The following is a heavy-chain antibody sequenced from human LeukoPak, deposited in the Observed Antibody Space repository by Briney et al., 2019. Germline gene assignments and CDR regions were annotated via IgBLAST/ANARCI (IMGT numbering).Heavy chain of an antibody. J-gene: IGHJ4*02. CDR2: ISAYNGNT. V-gene: IGHV1-18*01. CDR1: GYTFTSYG. D-gene: IGHD3-3*01. Sequence: ASVKVSCKASGYTFTSYGISWVRQAPGQGLEWVGWISAYNGNTNYAQKLQGRVTMTTDTSTSTAYMELRSLRSDDTAVYYCARDRDDFWSGYYTSPFDYWGQGTLVTVSS. CDR3: ARDRDDFWSGYYTSPFDY.